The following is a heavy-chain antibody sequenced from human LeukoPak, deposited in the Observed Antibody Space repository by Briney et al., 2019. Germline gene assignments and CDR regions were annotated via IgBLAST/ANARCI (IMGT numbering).Heavy chain of an antibody. CDR3: ARVEGGEWLRCGGY. CDR2: INHSGST. Sequence: SETLSLTCAVYGGSFSGYYWSWIRQPPGKGLEWIGEINHSGSTNYNPSLKSRVSISVDTSKNQFSLKLSSVTAADTAVYYCARVEGGEWLRCGGYWGQGTLVTVSS. V-gene: IGHV4-34*01. J-gene: IGHJ4*02. D-gene: IGHD5-12*01. CDR1: GGSFSGYY.